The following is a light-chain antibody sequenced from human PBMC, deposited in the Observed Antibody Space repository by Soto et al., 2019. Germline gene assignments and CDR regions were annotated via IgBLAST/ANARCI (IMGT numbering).Light chain of an antibody. J-gene: IGLJ3*02. Sequence: QSALTQPASVSGSPGQSITISCTGSSSDVGGYNYVSWYQQHPGKAPKVMIYEVSNRPSGVSNRFSGSKSGNTASLTISGLQAEDEADYYCSSSTGSSTLVFGGGTKLTAL. CDR3: SSSTGSSTLV. CDR1: SSDVGGYNY. V-gene: IGLV2-14*01. CDR2: EVS.